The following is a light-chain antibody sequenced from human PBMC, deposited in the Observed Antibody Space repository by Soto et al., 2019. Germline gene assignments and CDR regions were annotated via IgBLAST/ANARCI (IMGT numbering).Light chain of an antibody. CDR2: DAS. Sequence: EIVLTQSPGTLSLSPGERATLSCRASQSVSSYLAWYQQKPGQAPRLLIYDASNRATGIPARFSGSGSGTEFTLTISSLQSEDFAVYYCQQYNNWWTFVQGTRWIS. V-gene: IGKV3D-15*01. CDR1: QSVSSY. CDR3: QQYNNWWT. J-gene: IGKJ1*01.